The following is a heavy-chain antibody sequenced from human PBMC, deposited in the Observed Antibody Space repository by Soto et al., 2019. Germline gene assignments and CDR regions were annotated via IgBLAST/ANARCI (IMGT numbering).Heavy chain of an antibody. J-gene: IGHJ1*01. CDR2: LSGSGDST. D-gene: IGHD6-19*01. Sequence: GGSLRLSSAASGFNFSSYAMSWVRQAPGKGLEWVSGLSGSGDSTYYADSVKGRFTISRDNSKTTLYLQMNSLRAEDTAVYYCAKGVPGIAVAGTGYFQHWGQGTLVTVSS. CDR3: AKGVPGIAVAGTGYFQH. V-gene: IGHV3-23*01. CDR1: GFNFSSYA.